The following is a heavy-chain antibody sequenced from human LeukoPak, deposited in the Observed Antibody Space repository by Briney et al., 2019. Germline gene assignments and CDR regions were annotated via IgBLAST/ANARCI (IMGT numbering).Heavy chain of an antibody. Sequence: ASVKVSCKASGYTFTSYAMHWVRQAPGQRLEWMGWINAGNGNTKYSQKFQGRVTITRDTSASTAYMELSSLRSEDTAVYYCARVVYNWNDYYYYGMDAWGQGTTVTVSS. CDR3: ARVVYNWNDYYYYGMDA. J-gene: IGHJ6*02. CDR1: GYTFTSYA. CDR2: INAGNGNT. V-gene: IGHV1-3*01. D-gene: IGHD1-20*01.